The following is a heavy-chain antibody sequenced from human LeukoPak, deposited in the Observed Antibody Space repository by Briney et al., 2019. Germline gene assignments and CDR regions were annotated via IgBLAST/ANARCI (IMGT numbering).Heavy chain of an antibody. D-gene: IGHD3-16*02. CDR2: IDGDESAT. Sequence: GGSLRLSCAASGFTFRSHWMHWVRQAPGKGLIWVSRIDGDESATYYGDSVKGRFTISRDNAKNTLYLQMNSLRAEDTAVYYCARGYVWGSYRSLDYWGQGTLVTVSS. J-gene: IGHJ4*02. V-gene: IGHV3-74*01. CDR1: GFTFRSHW. CDR3: ARGYVWGSYRSLDY.